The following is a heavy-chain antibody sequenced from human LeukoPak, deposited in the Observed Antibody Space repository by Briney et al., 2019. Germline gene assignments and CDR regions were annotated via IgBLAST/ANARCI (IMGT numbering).Heavy chain of an antibody. Sequence: PSETLSLTCTVSGVSFSSYYWTRIRQPAGKGLEWIGRIYSSGNTNYNPSLESRVTMSIDTSKKQISLKLTSVTAADTAVYYCARERGNLRGDAFDIWGQGTMVTVSS. V-gene: IGHV4-4*07. CDR3: ARERGNLRGDAFDI. CDR2: IYSSGNT. D-gene: IGHD1-26*01. CDR1: GVSFSSYY. J-gene: IGHJ3*02.